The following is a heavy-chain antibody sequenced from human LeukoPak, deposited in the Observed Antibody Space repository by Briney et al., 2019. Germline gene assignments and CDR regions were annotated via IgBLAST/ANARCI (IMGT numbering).Heavy chain of an antibody. CDR2: IYYSGST. CDR3: ARGDSGYDYHWFDP. J-gene: IGHJ5*02. V-gene: IGHV4-59*09. Sequence: IGYIYYSGSTNYNPSLKSRVTISVDTSKNQFSLKLSSVTAADTAVYYCARGDSGYDYHWFDPWGQGTLVTVSS. D-gene: IGHD5-12*01.